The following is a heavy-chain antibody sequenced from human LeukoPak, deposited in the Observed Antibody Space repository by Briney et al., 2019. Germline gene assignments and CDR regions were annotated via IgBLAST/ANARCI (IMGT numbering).Heavy chain of an antibody. CDR2: INPNSGGT. Sequence: GASVKVSCKASGYNFTEYYIHWVRQAPGQGLEWMGWINPNSGGTNYAQKFQGRVTMTRDTSISTAYMELSRLRFDDTAVYYCARETYSNFRYFDYWGQGTLVTDSS. CDR1: GYNFTEYY. D-gene: IGHD4-11*01. V-gene: IGHV1-2*02. CDR3: ARETYSNFRYFDY. J-gene: IGHJ4*02.